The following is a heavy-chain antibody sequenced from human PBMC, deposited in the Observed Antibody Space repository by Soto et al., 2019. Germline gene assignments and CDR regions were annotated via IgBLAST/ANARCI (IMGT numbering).Heavy chain of an antibody. CDR1: GFTFSSYA. J-gene: IGHJ4*02. D-gene: IGHD2-2*01. CDR2: ISYDGSNK. Sequence: QVQLVESGGGVVQPGRSLRLSCAASGFTFSSYAMHWVRQAPGKGLEWVAVISYDGSNKYYADSVKGRFTISRDNSKNTRYLQMNRLRAEDTAVYYCASAPLDTPALDYWGQGTLVTVSS. CDR3: ASAPLDTPALDY. V-gene: IGHV3-30-3*01.